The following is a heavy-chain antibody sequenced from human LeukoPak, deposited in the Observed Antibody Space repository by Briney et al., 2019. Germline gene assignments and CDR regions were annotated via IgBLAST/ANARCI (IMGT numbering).Heavy chain of an antibody. CDR2: IYYSGST. CDR1: GGSVSSGSYY. Sequence: PSETLSLTCTVSGGSVSSGSYYWSWIRQPPGKGLEWIGYIYYSGSTNYSPSLKSRVTISVDTSKNQFSLKLSSVTAADTAVYYCARMIFGVVPNIDYWGQGTLVTVSS. CDR3: ARMIFGVVPNIDY. D-gene: IGHD3-3*01. J-gene: IGHJ4*02. V-gene: IGHV4-61*01.